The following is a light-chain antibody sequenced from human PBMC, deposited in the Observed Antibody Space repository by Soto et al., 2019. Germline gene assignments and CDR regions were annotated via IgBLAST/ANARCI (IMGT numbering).Light chain of an antibody. CDR2: AAS. Sequence: DIQMTQSPPSLSASVGDTVTITCRASQSISSYLNWYQHKPGRAPKPLIYAASSLQSGVPSRFSGSGSGTDFTLTISSLQPEDFATYYCQQSYGTPPYTFGQGTKLEIK. CDR1: QSISSY. V-gene: IGKV1-39*01. J-gene: IGKJ2*01. CDR3: QQSYGTPPYT.